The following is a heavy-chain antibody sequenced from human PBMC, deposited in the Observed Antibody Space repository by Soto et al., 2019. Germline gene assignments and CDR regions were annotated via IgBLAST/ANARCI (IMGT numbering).Heavy chain of an antibody. CDR3: ARSYGDFWSGTSQPAF. CDR2: IYLSGTT. D-gene: IGHD3-3*01. J-gene: IGHJ1*01. V-gene: IGHV4-59*12. CDR1: NGSISNYY. Sequence: SETLSLTCTVSNGSISNYYWSWIRQTPRKGLQWLGHIYLSGTTNYHPSLIDRVTITVDPSKNQFSLNLGSATAADTAVYYCARSYGDFWSGTSQPAFWGQGNLVTVSS.